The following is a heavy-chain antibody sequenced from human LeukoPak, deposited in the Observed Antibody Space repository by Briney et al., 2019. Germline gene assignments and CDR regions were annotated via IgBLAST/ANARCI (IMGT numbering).Heavy chain of an antibody. CDR3: VRVNGDRSIDY. Sequence: SVKVSCKASGGTFISYAISWVRQAPGQGLEWMGGIIPIFGTANYAQKFQGRVTITADESTSTAYMELSSLRSEDTAVYYCVRVNGDRSIDYWGQGTLVTVSS. J-gene: IGHJ4*02. D-gene: IGHD2-21*02. V-gene: IGHV1-69*13. CDR2: IIPIFGTA. CDR1: GGTFISYA.